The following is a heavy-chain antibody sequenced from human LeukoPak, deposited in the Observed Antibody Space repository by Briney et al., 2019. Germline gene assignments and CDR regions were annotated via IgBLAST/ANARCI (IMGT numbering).Heavy chain of an antibody. D-gene: IGHD6-13*01. CDR1: GFTFSSYG. Sequence: GGSLRLSCAASGFTFSSYGMHWVRQAPGKGLEWVAFIRYDGSNKYYADSVKGRFTISRDNSKNTLYLQMNSLRAEDTAVYYCATLYDRDSSSWYGLNAFDIWGQGTMVTVSS. CDR2: IRYDGSNK. J-gene: IGHJ3*02. V-gene: IGHV3-30*02. CDR3: ATLYDRDSSSWYGLNAFDI.